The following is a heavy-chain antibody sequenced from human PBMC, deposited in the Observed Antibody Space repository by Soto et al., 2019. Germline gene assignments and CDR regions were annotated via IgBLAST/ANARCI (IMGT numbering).Heavy chain of an antibody. V-gene: IGHV1-69*01. CDR2: IIPIFGAA. Sequence: QVLLVQSGAEVKKPGSSVKVSCKASGGTFSSYAIVWVRQAPGQGLEWMGGIIPIFGAANYAQKFQGRVTVTADESTSTAYMDLSSLRSEDTAVYYCARILGHSTTWYLNALDVWGQVTTVTVSS. D-gene: IGHD6-13*01. CDR1: GGTFSSYA. CDR3: ARILGHSTTWYLNALDV. J-gene: IGHJ6*02.